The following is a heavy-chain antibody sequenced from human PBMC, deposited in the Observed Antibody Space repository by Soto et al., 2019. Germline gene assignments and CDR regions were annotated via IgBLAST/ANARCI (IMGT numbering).Heavy chain of an antibody. CDR3: VRRFCSGTSCRFNWFDP. J-gene: IGHJ5*02. V-gene: IGHV5-51*01. CDR1: GYSFANYW. CDR2: VNPDDSTT. D-gene: IGHD2-2*01. Sequence: GESLKISCEGSGYSFANYWIGWVRQMPGKGLEWMGIVNPDDSTTTYSQSFQGQVIISADKSVRSAYLQWSGLKDSDTATYYCVRRFCSGTSCRFNWFDPWGQGTLVTVSS.